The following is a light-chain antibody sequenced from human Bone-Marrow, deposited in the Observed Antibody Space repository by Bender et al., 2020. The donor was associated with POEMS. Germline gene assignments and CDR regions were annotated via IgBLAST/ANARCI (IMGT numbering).Light chain of an antibody. J-gene: IGLJ3*02. CDR2: GNT. CDR3: QSYDNSLGGWV. V-gene: IGLV1-40*01. CDR1: KSNIGAGYD. Sequence: QSVLTQPPSVSGAPGQRVTISCTGTKSNIGAGYDVHWYQQLPGTAPKVLIYGNTNRPSGVPDRFSGSKSGTSASLAITGLQAEDEGDYYCQSYDNSLGGWVFGGGTKLTVL.